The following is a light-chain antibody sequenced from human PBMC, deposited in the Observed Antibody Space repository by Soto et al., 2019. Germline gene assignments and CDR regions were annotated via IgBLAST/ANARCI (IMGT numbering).Light chain of an antibody. CDR1: SSDVGGYNY. Sequence: QPASVSGSPGQSITISCTGTSSDVGGYNYVSWYQQPPGKAPKLMIYDVSNRPSGVSNRFSGSKSGNTASLTISGLQAEDEADYYCSSYTSSSTLVFGGGTKLTVL. V-gene: IGLV2-14*01. J-gene: IGLJ2*01. CDR2: DVS. CDR3: SSYTSSSTLV.